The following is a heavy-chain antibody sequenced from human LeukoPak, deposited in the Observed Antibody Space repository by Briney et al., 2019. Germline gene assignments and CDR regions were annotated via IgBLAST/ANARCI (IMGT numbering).Heavy chain of an antibody. D-gene: IGHD3-3*01. V-gene: IGHV1-3*03. CDR1: GYTFTSYA. J-gene: IGHJ4*02. CDR3: ARGRISWIFGVEYYFDY. CDR2: INAGNGNT. Sequence: GASVKVSCKASGYTFTSYAMHWVRQAPGQRLEWMGWINAGNGNTKYSQEFQGRVTITWDTSASTAYMELSSLRSEDMAVYYCARGRISWIFGVEYYFDYWGQGTLVTVSS.